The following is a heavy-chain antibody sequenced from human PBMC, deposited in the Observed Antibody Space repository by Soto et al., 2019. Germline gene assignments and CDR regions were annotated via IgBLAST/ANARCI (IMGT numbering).Heavy chain of an antibody. J-gene: IGHJ3*02. Sequence: QVQLQESGPGLVEPSETLSLTCTVSGGSMHGFYWNWIRQPAGGGLEWIGRVYSRGRADSIPSLKSRITMSVDTSKNQFYLNLRFVTAADTAVYFCAKDKSGAADIWGHGTMVTVS. V-gene: IGHV4-4*07. CDR3: AKDKSGAADI. CDR2: VYSRGRA. D-gene: IGHD7-27*01. CDR1: GGSMHGFY.